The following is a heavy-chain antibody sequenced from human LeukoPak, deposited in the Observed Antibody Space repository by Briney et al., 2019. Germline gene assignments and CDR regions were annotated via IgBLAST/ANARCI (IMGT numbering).Heavy chain of an antibody. CDR2: MNPNSGNT. Sequence: ASVKVSCKASGYTLTSYDINWVRQATGQGLEWMGWMNPNSGNTGYAQKFQGRVTMTRNTSISTAYMELSSLRSEDTAVYYCARGSGIQLWFNYYYYMDVWGKGTTVTVSS. D-gene: IGHD5-18*01. CDR3: ARGSGIQLWFNYYYYMDV. V-gene: IGHV1-8*01. J-gene: IGHJ6*03. CDR1: GYTLTSYD.